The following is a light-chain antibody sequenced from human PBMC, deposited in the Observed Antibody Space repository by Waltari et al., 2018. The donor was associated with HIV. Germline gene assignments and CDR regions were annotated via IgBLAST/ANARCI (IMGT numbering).Light chain of an antibody. CDR1: SSNIGAGYD. Sequence: ISCTGSSSNIGAGYDVHWYQQLPGTAPKLLIYGNNNRPSGVPDRFSGSKSATSASLAITGLQAEDEADYYCQSYDSSLSGWVFGGGTKLTVL. CDR3: QSYDSSLSGWV. V-gene: IGLV1-40*01. CDR2: GNN. J-gene: IGLJ3*02.